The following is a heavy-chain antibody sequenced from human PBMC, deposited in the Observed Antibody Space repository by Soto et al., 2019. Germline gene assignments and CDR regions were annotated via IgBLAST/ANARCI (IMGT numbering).Heavy chain of an antibody. J-gene: IGHJ6*03. V-gene: IGHV3-9*01. CDR1: GFTFDDYA. D-gene: IGHD2-2*01. Sequence: GGSLRLSCAASGFTFDDYAMHWVRQAPGKGLEWVSGISWNSGSIGYADSVKGRFTISRDNAKNSLYLQMNSLRAEDTALYYCAKGYCTSSSCYYYYYMDVWGTGTTVTVSS. CDR2: ISWNSGSI. CDR3: AKGYCTSSSCYYYYYMDV.